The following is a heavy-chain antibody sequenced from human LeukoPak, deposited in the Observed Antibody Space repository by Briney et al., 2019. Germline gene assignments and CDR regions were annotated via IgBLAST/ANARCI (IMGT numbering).Heavy chain of an antibody. CDR1: GYSFTTYG. D-gene: IGHD3-16*01. J-gene: IGHJ4*02. Sequence: ASVKVSCKAFGYSFTTYGITWVRQAPGQGLEWMGWISTYNGDANYAQKLQGRVTMTTDTSTSTVYMEVRSLRFDDTAVYYCARSRDASDTYFDYWGQGTLVTVSS. CDR2: ISTYNGDA. V-gene: IGHV1-18*01. CDR3: ARSRDASDTYFDY.